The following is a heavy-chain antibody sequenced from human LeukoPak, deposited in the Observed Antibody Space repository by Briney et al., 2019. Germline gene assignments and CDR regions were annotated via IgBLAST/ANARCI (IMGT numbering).Heavy chain of an antibody. CDR1: GFTFSSYG. CDR2: ISYDGSNK. CDR3: ARGSIVGADYFDY. Sequence: GGSLRLSCAASGFTFSSYGMHWVRQAPGKGLEWVAVISYDGSNKYYADSVKGRFTISRDNAKNSLYLQMNSLRAEDTAVYYCARGSIVGADYFDYWGQGTLVTVSS. V-gene: IGHV3-30*03. D-gene: IGHD1-26*01. J-gene: IGHJ4*02.